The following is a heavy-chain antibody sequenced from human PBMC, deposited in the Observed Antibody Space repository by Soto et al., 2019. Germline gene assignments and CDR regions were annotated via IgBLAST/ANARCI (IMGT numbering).Heavy chain of an antibody. V-gene: IGHV4-30-2*01. CDR3: ASLDGYNYGGY. CDR1: GGSISSGGYS. CDR2: IYHSGST. J-gene: IGHJ4*02. D-gene: IGHD5-12*01. Sequence: SETLSLTCAVSGGSISSGGYSWSWIRQPPGKGLEWIGYIYHSGSTNYNPSPKSRVTISVDKSKNQFSLKLSSVTAADTAVYYCASLDGYNYGGYWGQGTLVTVSS.